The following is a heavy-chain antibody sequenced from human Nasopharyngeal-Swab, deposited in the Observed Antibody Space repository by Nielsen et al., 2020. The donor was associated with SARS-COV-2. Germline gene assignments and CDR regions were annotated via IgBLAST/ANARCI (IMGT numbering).Heavy chain of an antibody. D-gene: IGHD1-26*01. J-gene: IGHJ4*02. CDR1: GFTFSNAW. Sequence: GESLKISCAASGFTFSNAWMGWVRQAPGKGLEWVGRIKSKTDGGTTDYAAPVKGRFTISRDDSKNTLYLQMNSLKTEDTAVYYCTTDLVGATRGPDYWGQGTLVTVSS. CDR3: TTDLVGATRGPDY. V-gene: IGHV3-15*01. CDR2: IKSKTDGGTT.